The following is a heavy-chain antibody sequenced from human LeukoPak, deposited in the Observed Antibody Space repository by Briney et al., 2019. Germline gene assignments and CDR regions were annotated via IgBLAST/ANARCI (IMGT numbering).Heavy chain of an antibody. CDR2: ISYDGSNK. V-gene: IGHV3-30-3*01. CDR3: ARGILELGYFDWLPNDY. Sequence: GGSLRLSCAASGFTFSSYAMHWVRQAPGKGLEWVAVISYDGSNKYYADSVKGRFTISRDNSKNTLYLQMNSLRAEDTAVYYCARGILELGYFDWLPNDYWGQGTLVTVSS. J-gene: IGHJ4*02. D-gene: IGHD3-9*01. CDR1: GFTFSSYA.